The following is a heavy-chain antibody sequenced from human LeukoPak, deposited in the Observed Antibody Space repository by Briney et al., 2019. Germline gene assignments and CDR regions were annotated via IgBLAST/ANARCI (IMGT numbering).Heavy chain of an antibody. CDR3: ARGLGYCSSTSCSPRMRFDY. D-gene: IGHD2-2*01. CDR2: INPNSGGT. V-gene: IGHV1-2*02. Sequence: ASVRVSCKASVYTFTGYYMHWVRQAPGQGLEWMGWINPNSGGTNYAQKFQGRVTMTRDTSISTAYMELSRLRSDDTTVYYCARGLGYCSSTSCSPRMRFDYWGQGTLVTASS. J-gene: IGHJ4*02. CDR1: VYTFTGYY.